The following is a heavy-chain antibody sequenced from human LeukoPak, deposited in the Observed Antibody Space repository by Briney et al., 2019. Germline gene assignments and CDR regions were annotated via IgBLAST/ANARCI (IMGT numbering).Heavy chain of an antibody. CDR2: IRYDGSNK. V-gene: IGHV3-30*02. CDR3: AKLYCSSSSCSRGGYFDY. Sequence: GGSLRLSGAASGLTFSSYGMHWVRQAPGRGLEGGAFIRYDGSNKYYADSVKGRFTISRDNSKNTLYLQMNSLRAEDTAVYYCAKLYCSSSSCSRGGYFDYWGRGTLVTVSS. CDR1: GLTFSSYG. J-gene: IGHJ4*02. D-gene: IGHD2-2*01.